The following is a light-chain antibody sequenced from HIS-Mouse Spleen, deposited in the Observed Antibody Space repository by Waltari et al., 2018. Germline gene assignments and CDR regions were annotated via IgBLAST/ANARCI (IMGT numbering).Light chain of an antibody. CDR2: EDS. J-gene: IGLJ2*01. V-gene: IGLV3-10*01. CDR3: YSTDSSGNHRV. CDR1: ALPKKY. Sequence: SYELTQPPSVSVSPGQTARITCSGDALPKKYAYWYQQKSRQAPVLVIYEDSKRPSGIPERFSGSSSGTMATLTISGAQVEDEADYYCYSTDSSGNHRVFGGGIKLTVL.